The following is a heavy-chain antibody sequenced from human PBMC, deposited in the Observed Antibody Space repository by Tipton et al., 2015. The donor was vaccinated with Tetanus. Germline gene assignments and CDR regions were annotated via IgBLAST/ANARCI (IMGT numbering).Heavy chain of an antibody. D-gene: IGHD5-24*01. CDR2: ISGSGDST. CDR3: AKQGWQGYYYGMDV. Sequence: SLRLSCAASGFTFSSYGMSWVRQAPAKGLEWVSGISGSGDSTYYADSVKGRFTISRDNSKLYLQMNSLRAEDRAVYYCAKQGWQGYYYGMDVWGQGTTVTVSS. V-gene: IGHV3-23*01. CDR1: GFTFSSYG. J-gene: IGHJ6*02.